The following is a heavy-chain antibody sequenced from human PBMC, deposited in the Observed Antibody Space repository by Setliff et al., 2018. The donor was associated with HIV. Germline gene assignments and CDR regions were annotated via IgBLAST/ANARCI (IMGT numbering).Heavy chain of an antibody. V-gene: IGHV3-7*03. CDR1: GFTFSSYW. J-gene: IGHJ4*02. CDR2: IKTDGSEK. D-gene: IGHD6-19*01. CDR3: ANMQWASNAWYSFDY. Sequence: GGSLRLSCAASGFTFSSYWMSWVRQAPGKGPEWVANIKTDGSEKFYVDSVKGRFTISRDNAKNSLYLQMNSLRAEDTAVYYCANMQWASNAWYSFDYWGQGALVTVSS.